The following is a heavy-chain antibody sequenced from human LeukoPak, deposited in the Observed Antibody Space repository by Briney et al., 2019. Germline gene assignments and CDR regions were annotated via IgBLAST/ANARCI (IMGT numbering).Heavy chain of an antibody. CDR3: ARVWGRGDAPRFNY. Sequence: ASVKVSCKASGYTFTTYDINWVRQATGQGLEWMGWMNPNSGNTGYAQKFQGRVTMTRNTSISTAYMELSSLRSEDTAVYYCARVWGRGDAPRFNYWGQGTLVTVSS. CDR2: MNPNSGNT. CDR1: GYTFTTYD. D-gene: IGHD3-16*01. V-gene: IGHV1-8*01. J-gene: IGHJ4*02.